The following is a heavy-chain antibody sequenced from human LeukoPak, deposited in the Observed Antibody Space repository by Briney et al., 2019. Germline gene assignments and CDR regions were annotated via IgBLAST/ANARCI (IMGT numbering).Heavy chain of an antibody. CDR3: ARAWYSGSYYGTGYYFDY. V-gene: IGHV3-21*01. Sequence: PGGSLRLSCAASGFTVSSFSMNWVRQAPGKGLEWVSSISSSSSYIYYADSVKGRFTISRDNAKTSVYLQMNSLRAEDTAVYYCARAWYSGSYYGTGYYFDYWGQGTLVTVSS. CDR1: GFTVSSFS. CDR2: ISSSSSYI. J-gene: IGHJ4*02. D-gene: IGHD1-26*01.